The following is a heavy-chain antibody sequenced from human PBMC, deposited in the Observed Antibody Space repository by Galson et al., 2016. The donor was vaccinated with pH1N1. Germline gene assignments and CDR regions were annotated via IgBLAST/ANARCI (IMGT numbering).Heavy chain of an antibody. J-gene: IGHJ4*02. Sequence: PALVKPTQTLTLTCTFSGFSLSTSGMCVSWIRQPPGKALEWLALIDWDDDKYYSTSLKTRLTISKDTSKNQVVLTMTNMDPVVTATYYCARIRYGDYSHYFDYWGQGTLVTVSS. V-gene: IGHV2-70*01. D-gene: IGHD4-17*01. CDR2: IDWDDDK. CDR3: ARIRYGDYSHYFDY. CDR1: GFSLSTSGMC.